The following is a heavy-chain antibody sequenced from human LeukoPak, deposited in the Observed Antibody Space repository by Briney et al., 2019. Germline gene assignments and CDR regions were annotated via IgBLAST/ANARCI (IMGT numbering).Heavy chain of an antibody. V-gene: IGHV3-21*01. Sequence: GGSLRLSCAASGFTLSSYSMNWVRQAPGKGLEWVSSISSSSSYIYYADSVKGRFTISRDNAKNSLYLQMNSLRAEDTAVYYCARPSAVGENYWGQGTLVTVSS. J-gene: IGHJ4*02. CDR2: ISSSSSYI. D-gene: IGHD3-10*01. CDR1: GFTLSSYS. CDR3: ARPSAVGENY.